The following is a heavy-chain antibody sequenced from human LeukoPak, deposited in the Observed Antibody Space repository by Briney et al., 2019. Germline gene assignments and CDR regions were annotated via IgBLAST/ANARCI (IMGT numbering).Heavy chain of an antibody. CDR1: GLSFSSYT. Sequence: GGSLRLSCAPSGLSFSSYTIHWVRQAPGKGLEWVSSISSTSGYIHYADSVKGRFTISRDNSKNTLYLQMNSLRAEDTAVYYCAREGRSSSWYAGFDYWGQGTLVTVSS. V-gene: IGHV3-21*01. CDR3: AREGRSSSWYAGFDY. J-gene: IGHJ4*02. CDR2: ISSTSGYI. D-gene: IGHD6-13*01.